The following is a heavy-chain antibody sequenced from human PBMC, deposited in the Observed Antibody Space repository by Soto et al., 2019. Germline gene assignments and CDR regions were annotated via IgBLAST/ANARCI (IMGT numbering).Heavy chain of an antibody. V-gene: IGHV3-30*18. CDR1: GFTFSSYG. CDR2: ISYDGSNK. CDR3: EKGPDTIMA. D-gene: IGHD2-8*01. J-gene: IGHJ6*04. Sequence: GGSLRLSCAASGFTFSSYGMHWVRQAPGKGLEWVAVISYDGSNKYYADSVKGRFTISRDNSKNTLYLQMNSLRAEDTAVYYCEKGPDTIMACGKGTTATVSP.